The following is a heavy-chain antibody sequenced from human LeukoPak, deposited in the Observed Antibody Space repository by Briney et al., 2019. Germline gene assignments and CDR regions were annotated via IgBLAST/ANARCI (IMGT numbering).Heavy chain of an antibody. J-gene: IGHJ4*02. V-gene: IGHV3-48*03. D-gene: IGHD3-22*01. CDR2: TSSSGRTI. CDR3: ARAMYYYDSSGYYFDY. Sequence: GGSLRLSCASSGFTFSSYEMNWVRQAPGEGLEWVSYTSSSGRTIYYADSVRGRFTISRDNAKNSLYLQMNSLRAEDTAVYYCARAMYYYDSSGYYFDYWGQGTLATVSS. CDR1: GFTFSSYE.